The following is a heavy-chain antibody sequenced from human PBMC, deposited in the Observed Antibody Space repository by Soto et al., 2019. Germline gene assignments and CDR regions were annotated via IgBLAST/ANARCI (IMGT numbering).Heavy chain of an antibody. V-gene: IGHV3-48*01. J-gene: IGHJ4*02. CDR3: AYLPGY. CDR2: ISISSSTI. Sequence: GGSLRLSCAASVFTFSSYSMNWVRQAPGKWLEWFSYISISSSTIXXADSVKGRXTISRYNSKNSXYLQRXSLRAEDTAVYYCAYLPGYWRQGTLVTVSS. D-gene: IGHD1-26*01. CDR1: VFTFSSYS.